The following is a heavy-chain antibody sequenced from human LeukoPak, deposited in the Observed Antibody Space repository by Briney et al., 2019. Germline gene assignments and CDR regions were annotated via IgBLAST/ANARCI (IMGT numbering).Heavy chain of an antibody. CDR1: GYIFTNYG. D-gene: IGHD6-19*01. CDR3: ARDAPSIAVAGGPDH. J-gene: IGHJ4*02. Sequence: ASVKVSCKASGYIFTNYGISWVRQAPGQGLEWMGWISAYRGNTQYSQKFQDRFTMTTDTSTSAAYMELRSLRSDDTAVYYCARDAPSIAVAGGPDHWGQGTLVTVSS. V-gene: IGHV1-18*01. CDR2: ISAYRGNT.